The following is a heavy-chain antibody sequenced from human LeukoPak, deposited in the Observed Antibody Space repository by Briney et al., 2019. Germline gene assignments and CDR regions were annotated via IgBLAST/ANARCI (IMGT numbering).Heavy chain of an antibody. CDR2: INHSGST. D-gene: IGHD6-25*01. Sequence: SETLSLTCAVYGGSFSGYYCSWIRQPPGKGLEWIGEINHSGSTNYNPSLKSRVTISVDTSKNQFSLKLSSVTAADTAVYYCARGTAIAAEDYWGQGTLVTVSS. CDR1: GGSFSGYY. J-gene: IGHJ4*02. CDR3: ARGTAIAAEDY. V-gene: IGHV4-34*01.